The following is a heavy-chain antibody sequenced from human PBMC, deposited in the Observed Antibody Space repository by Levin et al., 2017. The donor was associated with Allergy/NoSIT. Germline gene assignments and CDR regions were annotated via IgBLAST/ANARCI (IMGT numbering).Heavy chain of an antibody. J-gene: IGHJ6*02. CDR2: ISYDGSNK. CDR1: GFTFSSYA. V-gene: IGHV3-30*04. D-gene: IGHD6-19*01. CDR3: ARDSVAGTYGMDV. Sequence: GESLKISCAASGFTFSSYAMHWVRQAPGKGLEWVAVISYDGSNKYYADSVKGRFTISRDNSKNTLYLQMNSLRAEDTAVYYCARDSVAGTYGMDVWGQGTTVTVSS.